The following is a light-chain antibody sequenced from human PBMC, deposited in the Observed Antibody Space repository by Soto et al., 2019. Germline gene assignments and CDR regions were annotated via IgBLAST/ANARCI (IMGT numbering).Light chain of an antibody. CDR3: QQYGSSPPWT. V-gene: IGKV3-20*01. CDR2: GAS. J-gene: IGKJ1*01. CDR1: QSVSNSF. Sequence: EIVLTQSPGTLSLSPGERATLSCRASQSVSNSFLAWYQQKPGQAPRLLIYGASSRATGISDRFSGSGSGTDFTLTISRLEPEDFAVYYCQQYGSSPPWTFGQGTKVEIK.